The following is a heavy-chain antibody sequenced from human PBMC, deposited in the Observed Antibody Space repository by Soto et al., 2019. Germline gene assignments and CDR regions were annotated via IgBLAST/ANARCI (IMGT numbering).Heavy chain of an antibody. D-gene: IGHD3-9*01. Sequence: GGSLRLSCAASGFTFSSYSMNWVRQAPGKGLKWVSSISSSSSYIYYADSVKGRFTISRDNAKNSLYLQMNSLRAEDTAVYYCARAATPPAHCDILTGPLGVWGQGTTVTVSS. CDR2: ISSSSSYI. V-gene: IGHV3-21*01. J-gene: IGHJ6*02. CDR3: ARAATPPAHCDILTGPLGV. CDR1: GFTFSSYS.